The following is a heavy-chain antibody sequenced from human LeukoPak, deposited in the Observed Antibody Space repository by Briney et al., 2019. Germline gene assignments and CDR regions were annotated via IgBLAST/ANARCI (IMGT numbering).Heavy chain of an antibody. D-gene: IGHD3-10*01. J-gene: IGHJ4*02. CDR3: AKDAVAPGSGGDYFDY. Sequence: GGSLRLSCAASGFTFSSNAMSWVRQAPGEGREWVSVITGNGGRTYSADYVKGRFTISRDNSKNTLSLQMNSLRAEDTAVYYCAKDAVAPGSGGDYFDYWGQGTLVSVSS. V-gene: IGHV3-23*01. CDR1: GFTFSSNA. CDR2: ITGNGGRT.